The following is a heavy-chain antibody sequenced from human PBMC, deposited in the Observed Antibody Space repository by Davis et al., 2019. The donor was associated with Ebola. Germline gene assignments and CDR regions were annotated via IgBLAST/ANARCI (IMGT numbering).Heavy chain of an antibody. CDR1: GHSISSDYY. CDR2: IYHSGTT. CDR3: ARRKRVTIFGMGSIWFDP. Sequence: MPGGSLRLSCIVSGHSISSDYYWGWIRQPPGKRLEWIANIYHSGTTYYNPSLKSRVTTSVDTSKNQFSLKLSSVTAADTAVYYCARRKRVTIFGMGSIWFDPWGQGTLVTVSS. J-gene: IGHJ5*02. D-gene: IGHD3-3*01. V-gene: IGHV4-38-2*02.